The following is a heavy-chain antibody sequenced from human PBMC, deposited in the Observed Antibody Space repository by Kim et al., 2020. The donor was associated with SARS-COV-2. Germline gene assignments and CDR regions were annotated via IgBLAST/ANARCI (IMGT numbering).Heavy chain of an antibody. Sequence: GGSLRLSCAASGFTFSSYAMSWVRQAPGKGLEWVSAISGSGGSTYYADSVKGRFTISRDNSKNTLYLQMNSLRAEDTAVYYCAKDDIVVVVAALDYYYGMDVWRQGTTVTVSS. CDR3: AKDDIVVVVAALDYYYGMDV. CDR2: ISGSGGST. J-gene: IGHJ6*02. CDR1: GFTFSSYA. D-gene: IGHD2-15*01. V-gene: IGHV3-23*01.